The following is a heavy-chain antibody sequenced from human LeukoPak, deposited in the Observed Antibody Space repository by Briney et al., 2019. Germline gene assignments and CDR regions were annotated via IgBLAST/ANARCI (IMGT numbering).Heavy chain of an antibody. CDR2: IKQDGSEK. V-gene: IGHV3-7*03. CDR3: ARAPYCIGGSCRFDY. D-gene: IGHD2-15*01. Sequence: GGSLRLSCAVSGFTPSSYWMSWVRQAPGEGLGWVANIKQDGSEKYYVDSVKGRFTISRDNAKNSLYLQMNSLRAEDTAVYYCARAPYCIGGSCRFDYWGQGTLVTVSS. J-gene: IGHJ4*02. CDR1: GFTPSSYW.